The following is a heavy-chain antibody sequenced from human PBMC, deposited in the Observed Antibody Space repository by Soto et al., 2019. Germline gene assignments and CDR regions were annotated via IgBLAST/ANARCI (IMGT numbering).Heavy chain of an antibody. CDR3: ARVPGP. CDR2: SYHSGSP. CDR1: GGSISSGGYS. J-gene: IGHJ5*02. V-gene: IGHV4-30-2*01. Sequence: QLQLQESASELVNPPQTLSLTCAVSGGSISSGGYSWRWIRQPPGKGLERIGYSYHSGSPYSNPSLTSRVTISVDRSTNQFSRKLSSVTAADTAVYYCARVPGPWGQGTLVTVSS.